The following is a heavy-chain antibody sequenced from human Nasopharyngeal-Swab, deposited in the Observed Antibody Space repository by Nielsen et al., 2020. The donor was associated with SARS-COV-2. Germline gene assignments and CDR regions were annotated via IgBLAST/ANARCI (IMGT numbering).Heavy chain of an antibody. CDR3: ARKSGYGSGSYLYYYGMDV. V-gene: IGHV4-39*01. CDR1: GGSISSSSYY. Sequence: SETLSLTCTVSGGSISSSSYYWGWIRQPPGKGLEWIASIYYSGSTYYNPSLKSRVTISVDTSKNQFSLKLSSVTAADTAVYYCARKSGYGSGSYLYYYGMDVWGQGTTVTVSS. D-gene: IGHD3-10*01. J-gene: IGHJ6*02. CDR2: IYYSGST.